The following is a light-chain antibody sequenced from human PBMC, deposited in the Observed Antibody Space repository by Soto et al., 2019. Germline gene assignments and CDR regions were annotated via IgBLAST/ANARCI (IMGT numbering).Light chain of an antibody. CDR1: QSIRSY. CDR2: DAS. Sequence: DIQLTQSPSSLSASVGDKVTITCRASQSIRSYLNWVQQKPGKAPKLLIYDASSLQTGVPSRFSGSGSGTDFSLTISSLQLEDFATYYCQQSYSTPPWTFGQGTKVDIK. J-gene: IGKJ1*01. V-gene: IGKV1-39*01. CDR3: QQSYSTPPWT.